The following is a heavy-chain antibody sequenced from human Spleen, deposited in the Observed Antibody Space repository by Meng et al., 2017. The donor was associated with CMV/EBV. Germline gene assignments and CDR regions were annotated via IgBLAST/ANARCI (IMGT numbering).Heavy chain of an antibody. CDR2: INTKNGDT. CDR1: AYTFTDYY. Sequence: ASVKVSCKASAYTFTDYYMHWVRQGPGQGPEWMGWINTKNGDTNYLQKFQGRVTMTRDTSITTVYMDLHRLTSDDTAVYYCARGSLTRIDYWGQGTLVTVSS. V-gene: IGHV1-2*02. D-gene: IGHD4/OR15-4a*01. J-gene: IGHJ4*02. CDR3: ARGSLTRIDY.